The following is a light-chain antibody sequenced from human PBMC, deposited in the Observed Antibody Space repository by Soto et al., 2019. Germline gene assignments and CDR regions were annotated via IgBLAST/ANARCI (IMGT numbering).Light chain of an antibody. CDR2: EAS. CDR1: QSVKTN. Sequence: EIVLTQSPATLSVSPGERATLSCRASQSVKTNLAWYQQKPVQAPRLLMYEASTRATGIPARFSGSGSKTEFTLTINSLQSEDFAVYFCQQYDDWPPRLAFGGGTKLESK. CDR3: QQYDDWPPRLA. J-gene: IGKJ4*01. V-gene: IGKV3-15*01.